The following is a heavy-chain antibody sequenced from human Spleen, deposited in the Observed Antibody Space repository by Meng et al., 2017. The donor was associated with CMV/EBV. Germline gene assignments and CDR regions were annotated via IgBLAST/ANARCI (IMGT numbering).Heavy chain of an antibody. CDR3: ARDQDDDFWSGFPDTFAV. D-gene: IGHD3-3*01. J-gene: IGHJ3*01. CDR2: IYGGGST. CDR1: GFIVSNNY. Sequence: GESLKISCAASGFIVSNNYMSWVRQAPGKGLEWVSIIYGGGSTYYADSVKGRFTISRDNAKNSLYLQMNSLGVEDTAVYYCARDQDDDFWSGFPDTFAVWGQGTMVTVSS. V-gene: IGHV3-53*01.